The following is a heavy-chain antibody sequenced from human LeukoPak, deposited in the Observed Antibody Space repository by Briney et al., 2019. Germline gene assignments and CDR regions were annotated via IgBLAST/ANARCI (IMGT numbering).Heavy chain of an antibody. V-gene: IGHV4-4*02. D-gene: IGHD3-16*02. Sequence: PSETLSLTCDVSGGSINDRDWWTWVRQPPGKGLEWLGEIQSSGRTNYNPSLKSRVTFSINKSQNQVFLNLGSVTAADTAVYYCARGGPEVPAAIWYHYVWGSYRYTGYDYWGQGTLVTVSS. J-gene: IGHJ4*02. CDR2: IQSSGRT. CDR3: ARGGPEVPAAIWYHYVWGSYRYTGYDY. CDR1: GGSINDRDW.